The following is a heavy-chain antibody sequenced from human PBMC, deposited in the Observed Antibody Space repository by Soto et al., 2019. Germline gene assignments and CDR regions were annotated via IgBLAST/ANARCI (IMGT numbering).Heavy chain of an antibody. CDR1: GYTFTSYY. V-gene: IGHV1-46*01. D-gene: IGHD5-12*01. CDR3: GRGQLRFLGGRGFAP. J-gene: IGHJ5*01. Sequence: QVQLVQSGAEVKKPGASVKVSCKASGYTFTSYYMHWVRQAPGEGLERMGIINPSGGSTSYALKFDGRVTMTSDPSTSKAYCGACSLRCEALGLHYYGRGQLRFLGGRGFAPWGQGPLVTVSS. CDR2: INPSGGST.